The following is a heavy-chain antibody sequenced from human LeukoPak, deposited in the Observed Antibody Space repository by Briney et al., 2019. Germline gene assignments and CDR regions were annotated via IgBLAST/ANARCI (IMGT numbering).Heavy chain of an antibody. J-gene: IGHJ6*03. CDR3: ARPSGYRPYFYYYYYIDV. V-gene: IGHV3-48*01. CDR2: ISHYSTSM. CDR1: GFIFSISD. Sequence: GGSLRLSCAASGFIFSISDMNWVRQAPGKGLEWISYISHYSTSMYYADSVTGRFTISRDNAKNSLYLQMNSLTAEDTALYYCARPSGYRPYFYYYYYIDVWGKGTTVTVSS. D-gene: IGHD3-22*01.